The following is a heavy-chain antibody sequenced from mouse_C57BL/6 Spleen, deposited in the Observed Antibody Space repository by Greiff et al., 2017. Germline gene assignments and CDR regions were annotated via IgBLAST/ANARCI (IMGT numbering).Heavy chain of an antibody. V-gene: IGHV14-2*01. J-gene: IGHJ1*03. CDR3: ARWCTTVVATNFDV. CDR1: GFNITDYY. Sequence: VQLKESGAALVKPGASVKLSCTASGFNITDYYMHWVKQRTEQGLEWIGRIDPEDGETKYAPKFQGKATITADTSSHTAYLQISSLTSEDTAVYYFARWCTTVVATNFDVWGTATTVTVAS. D-gene: IGHD1-1*01. CDR2: IDPEDGET.